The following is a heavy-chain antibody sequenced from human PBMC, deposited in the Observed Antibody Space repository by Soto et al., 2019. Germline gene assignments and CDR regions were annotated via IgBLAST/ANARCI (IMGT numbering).Heavy chain of an antibody. J-gene: IGHJ5*02. CDR1: GGTFSSYA. CDR2: IIPIFGTA. Sequence: SVKVSCKASGGTFSSYAISWVRQAPGQGLEWMGGIIPIFGTANYAQKFQGRVTITADESTSTAYMELSSLRSEDTAVYYCARVPSAWYYYRTPPRWFDPWGQGNLVTVSS. CDR3: ARVPSAWYYYRTPPRWFDP. D-gene: IGHD3-22*01. V-gene: IGHV1-69*13.